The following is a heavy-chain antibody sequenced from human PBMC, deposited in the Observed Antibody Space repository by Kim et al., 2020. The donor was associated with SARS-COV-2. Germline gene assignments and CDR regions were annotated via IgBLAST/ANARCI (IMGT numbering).Heavy chain of an antibody. CDR2: INAGNGNT. D-gene: IGHD1-7*01. CDR1: GYTFTSYA. CDR3: ARGETGTTSPNDHYGMDV. V-gene: IGHV1-3*01. J-gene: IGHJ6*02. Sequence: ASVKVSCKASGYTFTSYAMHWVRQAPGQRLEWMGWINAGNGNTKYSQKFQGRVTITRDTSASTAYMELSSLRSEDAAAYYCARGETGTTSPNDHYGMDVWGQGTTVTVSS.